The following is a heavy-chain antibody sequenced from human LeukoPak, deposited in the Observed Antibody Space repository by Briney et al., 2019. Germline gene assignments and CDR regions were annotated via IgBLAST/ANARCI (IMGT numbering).Heavy chain of an antibody. V-gene: IGHV4-39*01. CDR2: IYYSGST. Sequence: PSETLSLTCTVSGGSISSSSYYWGWIRQLPGKGLEWIGSIYYSGSTYYNPSLKSRVTISVDTSKNQFSLKLSSVTAADTAVYYCARPGYSRDHDAFDIWGQGTMVTVSS. J-gene: IGHJ3*02. D-gene: IGHD6-13*01. CDR3: ARPGYSRDHDAFDI. CDR1: GGSISSSSYY.